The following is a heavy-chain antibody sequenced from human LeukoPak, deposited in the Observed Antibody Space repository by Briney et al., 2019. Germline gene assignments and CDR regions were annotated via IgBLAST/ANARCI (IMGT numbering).Heavy chain of an antibody. V-gene: IGHV4-59*01. CDR2: IYHSGST. CDR1: GGSISTYY. CDR3: ARGGAARLHFQN. J-gene: IGHJ1*01. D-gene: IGHD6-6*01. Sequence: PSETLSLTCTVSGGSISTYYWNWIRQPPGKGLEWIGYIYHSGSTNYNPSLQSRVTISVDTSKNQFSLNLNSVTAADTAVYYCARGGAARLHFQNRGQGTLVTVPS.